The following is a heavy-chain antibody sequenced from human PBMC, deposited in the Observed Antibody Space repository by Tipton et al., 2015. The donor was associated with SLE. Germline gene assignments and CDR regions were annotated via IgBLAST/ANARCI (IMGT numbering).Heavy chain of an antibody. CDR3: ARALKYVSLETARVYWYFDL. V-gene: IGHV4-59*11. CDR1: GASISSHY. Sequence: GLVKPSETLSLTCSVSGASISSHYWSWIRQPPGKGLEWIAYIYDTWNTNLNPSLKSRMTISLDTSMKQFSLKLRSVTAADTAVYYCARALKYVSLETARVYWYFDLWGRGTPVTVSS. D-gene: IGHD3-10*02. CDR2: IYDTWNT. J-gene: IGHJ2*01.